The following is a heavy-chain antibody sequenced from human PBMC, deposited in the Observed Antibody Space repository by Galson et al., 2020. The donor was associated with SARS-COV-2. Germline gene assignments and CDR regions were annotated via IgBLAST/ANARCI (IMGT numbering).Heavy chain of an antibody. Sequence: SESLSLTCAAASCSINSNTYSWNWIRQPPGKGMEWIGHISYSGSTYYNPSLNSRVTISVDTSKNQFSLKLSSVTAADTAVYYCARGKGYYDSSGYLDYWDQGTLVTVSS. CDR3: ARGKGYYDSSGYLDY. CDR1: SCSINSNTYS. CDR2: ISYSGST. D-gene: IGHD3-22*01. J-gene: IGHJ4*02. V-gene: IGHV4-39*01.